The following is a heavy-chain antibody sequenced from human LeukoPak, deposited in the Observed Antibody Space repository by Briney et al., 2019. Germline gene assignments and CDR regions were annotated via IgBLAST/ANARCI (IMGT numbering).Heavy chain of an antibody. CDR2: INPHSGKT. J-gene: IGHJ5*02. CDR1: GYNLTNYG. V-gene: IGHV1-8*02. D-gene: IGHD4-17*01. Sequence: ASVKVSCKASGYNLTNYGINWVRQAPGQGLEWMGWINPHSGKTGYAQKFQGRVTMTTDTSASTAYMELSSLRSEDTAVYYCARLSSHYGDYKVDPWGQGTLVTVSS. CDR3: ARLSSHYGDYKVDP.